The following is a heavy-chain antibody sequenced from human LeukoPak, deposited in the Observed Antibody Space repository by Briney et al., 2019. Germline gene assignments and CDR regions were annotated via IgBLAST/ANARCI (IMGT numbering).Heavy chain of an antibody. J-gene: IGHJ5*02. V-gene: IGHV4-39*07. CDR1: GGSISSTMNY. Sequence: TSETLSLTCTVTGGSISSTMNYWGWIREPPGKGLERTGSIYYRGSTYYNPSLKSRVAISVDTSKNQFSLKLSSVTAADTAVYYCARDSRSGWGNWFDPWGQGTLVTVSS. CDR2: IYYRGST. CDR3: ARDSRSGWGNWFDP. D-gene: IGHD6-19*01.